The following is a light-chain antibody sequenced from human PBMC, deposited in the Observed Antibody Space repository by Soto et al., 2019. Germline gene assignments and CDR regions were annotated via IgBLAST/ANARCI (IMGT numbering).Light chain of an antibody. CDR2: GAS. CDR1: QTVSSTY. CDR3: QQFGTSPYT. V-gene: IGKV3-20*01. Sequence: EIVLTQSPGTLSLSPGEGATLSCRASQTVSSTYLAWYQQKPGRAPSLLIHGASTRAAGIPDRFSASGAGTHFPLTINRLEPEYFAVNFCQQFGTSPYTFGQGTTVEIK. J-gene: IGKJ2*01.